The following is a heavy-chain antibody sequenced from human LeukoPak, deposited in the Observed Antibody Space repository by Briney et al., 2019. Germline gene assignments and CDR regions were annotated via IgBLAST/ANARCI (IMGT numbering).Heavy chain of an antibody. CDR1: GGSISSSSYY. Sequence: SETLSLTCTVSGGSISSSSYYWGWIRQPPGKGLEWIGNIFYSGSTYYNPSLKSRVTISVDTSKNQFSLRLNSVTAADTAVYYCARDPYGSGSYYPFGYWGQGTLVTVSS. CDR2: IFYSGST. D-gene: IGHD3-10*01. CDR3: ARDPYGSGSYYPFGY. J-gene: IGHJ4*02. V-gene: IGHV4-39*02.